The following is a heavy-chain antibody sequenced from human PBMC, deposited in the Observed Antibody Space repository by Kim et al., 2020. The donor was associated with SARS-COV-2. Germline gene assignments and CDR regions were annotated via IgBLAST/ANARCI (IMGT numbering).Heavy chain of an antibody. CDR3: ARGGGGSSWYAGPIRPPQRYNWCDP. Sequence: SETLSLTCAVYGGSFSGYYWSWIRQPPGKGLEWIGEINHSGSTNYNPSLKSRVTISVDTSKNQFSLKLSSVTAADTAVYYCARGGGGSSWYAGPIRPPQRYNWCDPWGQGTLVTVSS. J-gene: IGHJ5*02. CDR2: INHSGST. CDR1: GGSFSGYY. D-gene: IGHD6-13*01. V-gene: IGHV4-34*01.